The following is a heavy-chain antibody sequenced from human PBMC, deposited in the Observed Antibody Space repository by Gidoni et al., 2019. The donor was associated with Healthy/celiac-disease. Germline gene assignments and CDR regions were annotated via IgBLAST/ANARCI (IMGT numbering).Heavy chain of an antibody. J-gene: IGHJ4*02. CDR3: ARDGRAGTFDY. CDR1: GYTFTGYV. Sequence: QVQLVPSAAEAKTPGASVKVSCTASGYTFTGYVMHWVRQAPGQGLERMGLITPISGGTNYAQKFQGRVTMTRDTSISTAYMELSRLRSDDTAVYYWARDGRAGTFDYWGQGTLVTVSS. CDR2: ITPISGGT. D-gene: IGHD1-1*01. V-gene: IGHV1-2*06.